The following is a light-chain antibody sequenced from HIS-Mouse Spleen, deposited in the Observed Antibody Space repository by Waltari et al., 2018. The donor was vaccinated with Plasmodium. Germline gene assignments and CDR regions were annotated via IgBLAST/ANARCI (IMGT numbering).Light chain of an antibody. J-gene: IGKJ3*01. CDR1: PSVSSN. V-gene: IGKV3-15*01. CDR3: QQYNNWSFT. CDR2: GAS. Sequence: EIVMTQSPATLSVSPGERPTLPCRASPSVSSNLAWYQQKPGQAPRLLIYGASTRATGIPARFSGSGSGTEFTLTISSLQSEDFAVYYCQQYNNWSFTFGPGTKVDIK.